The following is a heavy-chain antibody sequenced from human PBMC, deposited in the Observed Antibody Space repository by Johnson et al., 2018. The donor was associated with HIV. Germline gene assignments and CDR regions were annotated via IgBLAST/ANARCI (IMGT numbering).Heavy chain of an antibody. D-gene: IGHD6-13*01. Sequence: VQLVESGGGVVRPGGSLRLSCAASGFTFSSYAMSWVRQAPGKGLEWVSAISGSGGSTYYADSVRGRFTISRDNSKNTLYLQMSSLRAEDTAVYYCARDSSSWRPSDAFDIWGQGTMVTVSS. CDR3: ARDSSSWRPSDAFDI. CDR2: ISGSGGST. J-gene: IGHJ3*02. V-gene: IGHV3-23*04. CDR1: GFTFSSYA.